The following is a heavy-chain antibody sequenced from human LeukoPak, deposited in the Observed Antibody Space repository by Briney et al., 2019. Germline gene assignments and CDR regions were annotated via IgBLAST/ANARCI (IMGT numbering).Heavy chain of an antibody. CDR2: MFHSGSI. J-gene: IGHJ4*02. CDR3: ARSIDTIIYDY. V-gene: IGHV4-59*08. CDR1: GGSISSDY. D-gene: IGHD2-15*01. Sequence: SETLSLTCTVSGGSISSDYWSWVRQPPGKGLEWIGYMFHSGSINYNPSLKSRVTMSVDTSKNQISLKLNSVTAADTAVYYCARSIDTIIYDYWGQGTLVTVSS.